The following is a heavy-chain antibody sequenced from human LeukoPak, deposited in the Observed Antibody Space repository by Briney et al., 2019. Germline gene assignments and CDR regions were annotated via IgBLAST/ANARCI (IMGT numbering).Heavy chain of an antibody. V-gene: IGHV3-48*04. CDR1: GFTFSRYT. CDR2: ISSSGTKI. CDR3: ARGGTEELDY. D-gene: IGHD1-7*01. J-gene: IGHJ4*02. Sequence: PGGSLRLSCADSGFTFSRYTMNWVRQAPGKGLEWVSYISSSGTKIYYAESVKGRFIVSRDNAKSTMYLQMNSLTVEDTALYYCARGGTEELDYWGQGTLVTVSS.